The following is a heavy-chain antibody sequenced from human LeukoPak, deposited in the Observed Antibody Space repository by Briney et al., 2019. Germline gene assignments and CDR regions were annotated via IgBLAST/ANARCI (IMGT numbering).Heavy chain of an antibody. D-gene: IGHD6-13*01. CDR1: GGSISSGGYY. Sequence: PSQTLSLTCTVSGGSISSGGYYWSWIRQHPGKGLEWIGYIYYSGSTYYNPSLKSRVTISVNTSKTQFTLKLSSVTAADTAVYYGAKSPGYSRSRQFYYWGQGPLVTVSA. CDR2: IYYSGST. J-gene: IGHJ4*02. V-gene: IGHV4-31*03. CDR3: AKSPGYSRSRQFYY.